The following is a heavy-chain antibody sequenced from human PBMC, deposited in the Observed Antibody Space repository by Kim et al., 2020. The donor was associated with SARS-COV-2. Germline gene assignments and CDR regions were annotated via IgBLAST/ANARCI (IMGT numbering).Heavy chain of an antibody. CDR3: ASSNTAMRKTDY. D-gene: IGHD5-18*01. CDR2: INHSGST. CDR1: GGSFSGYY. Sequence: SETLSLTCAVYGGSFSGYYWSWIRQPPGKGLEWIGEINHSGSTNYNPSLKSRVTISVDTSKNQFSLKLSSVTAADTAVYYCASSNTAMRKTDYWGQGTLVTVSS. V-gene: IGHV4-34*01. J-gene: IGHJ4*02.